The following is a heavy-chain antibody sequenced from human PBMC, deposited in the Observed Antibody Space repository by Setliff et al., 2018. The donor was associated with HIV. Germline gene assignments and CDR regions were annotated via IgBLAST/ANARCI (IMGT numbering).Heavy chain of an antibody. J-gene: IGHJ4*02. Sequence: ASVKVSCKASGYSFSRFSINWVRQAPGQGLEWMGWINTNSWIPTYAQGFTGRFVFSLDTTVRTAYLEIVGLKAEDTAVYFCARDDYANTDLDFWGPGTLVTVSS. D-gene: IGHD4-17*01. CDR3: ARDDYANTDLDF. CDR2: INTNSWIP. CDR1: GYSFSRFS. V-gene: IGHV7-4-1*01.